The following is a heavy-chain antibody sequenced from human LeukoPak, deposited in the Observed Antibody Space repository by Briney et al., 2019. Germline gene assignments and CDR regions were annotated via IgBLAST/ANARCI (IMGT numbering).Heavy chain of an antibody. CDR1: GYTFTSYD. J-gene: IGHJ6*02. CDR3: ASNGDIVVVPAAKGYYYYGMDV. Sequence: SVKVSCKASGYTFTSYDINWVRQAPGQGLEWMGRIIPILGIANYAQKFQGRVTITADKSTSTAYMELSSLRSEDTAVYYCASNGDIVVVPAAKGYYYYGMDVWGQGTTVTVSS. V-gene: IGHV1-69*04. CDR2: IIPILGIA. D-gene: IGHD2-2*01.